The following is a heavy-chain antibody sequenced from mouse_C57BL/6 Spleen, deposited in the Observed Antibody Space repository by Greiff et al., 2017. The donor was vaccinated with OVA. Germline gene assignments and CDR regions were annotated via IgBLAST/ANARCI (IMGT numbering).Heavy chain of an antibody. J-gene: IGHJ3*01. D-gene: IGHD1-1*01. V-gene: IGHV1-69*01. CDR1: GYTFTSYW. CDR2: IDPSDSYT. CDR3: ASIYYYGSSYVAY. Sequence: VQLQQPGAELVMPGASVKLSCKASGYTFTSYWMHWVKQRPGQGLEWIGEIDPSDSYTNYNQKFKGKSTLTVDKSSSTAYMQLSSLTSEDSAVYYCASIYYYGSSYVAYWGQGTLVTVSA.